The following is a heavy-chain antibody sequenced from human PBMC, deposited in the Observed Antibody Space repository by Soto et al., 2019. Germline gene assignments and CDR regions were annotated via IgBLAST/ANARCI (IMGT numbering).Heavy chain of an antibody. D-gene: IGHD1-26*01. CDR1: EYSFSSFE. Sequence: GSLRLSCIGSEYSFSSFEMNWVRQAPGKGLEWVSYMSTSGADIKYADSVKGRFTVSRDNSKNSLFLQMDSLRADDTAIYYCERTLGNWYFDLWGGGTLVPVSS. V-gene: IGHV3-48*03. CDR2: MSTSGADI. CDR3: ERTLGNWYFDL. J-gene: IGHJ2*01.